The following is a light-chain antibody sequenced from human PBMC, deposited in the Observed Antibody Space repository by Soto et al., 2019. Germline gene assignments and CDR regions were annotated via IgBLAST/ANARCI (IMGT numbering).Light chain of an antibody. V-gene: IGKV3-15*01. J-gene: IGKJ5*01. CDR2: GAS. CDR1: QSVSSN. CDR3: QQYNNWPIT. Sequence: EIVMTQSPATLSVSPGERATLSCRASQSVSSNLAWYQQKPGQAPRLLISGASPRATGIPARFSGSGSGTEFTRTISSLQSEDFAVYYCQQYNNWPITFGQGTRLEIK.